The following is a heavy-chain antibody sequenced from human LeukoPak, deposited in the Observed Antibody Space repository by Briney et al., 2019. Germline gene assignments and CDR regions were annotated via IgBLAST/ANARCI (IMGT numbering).Heavy chain of an antibody. CDR2: MNPNSGKT. V-gene: IGHV1-8*01. CDR3: ARATGTESFDY. CDR1: GYTFTSYD. J-gene: IGHJ4*02. Sequence: ASVKVSCKASGYTFTSYDINWVRQATGQGHEWMGWMNPNSGKTGYAQKVQCRVTMTSNTSISTAYMQLSSLRSEHTAVYYCARATGTESFDYWGQGTLVTVSS. D-gene: IGHD1-1*01.